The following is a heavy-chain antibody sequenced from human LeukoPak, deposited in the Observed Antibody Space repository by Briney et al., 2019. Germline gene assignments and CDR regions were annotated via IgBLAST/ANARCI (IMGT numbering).Heavy chain of an antibody. D-gene: IGHD3-9*01. CDR2: ISWNSGSI. J-gene: IGHJ4*02. V-gene: IGHV3-9*01. CDR1: GFTLDDYA. CDR3: AKDAYDILTGYPDY. Sequence: GGSLRLSCAASGFTLDDYAMHWVRQAPGKGLEWVSGISWNSGSIGYADSVKGRFTISRDNAKNSLYLQMNSLRAEDTALYYCAKDAYDILTGYPDYWGQGTLVTVSS.